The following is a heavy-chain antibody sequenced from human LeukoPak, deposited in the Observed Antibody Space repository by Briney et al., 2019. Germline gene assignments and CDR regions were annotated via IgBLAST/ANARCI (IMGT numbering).Heavy chain of an antibody. D-gene: IGHD6-13*01. CDR2: ISSSSSYI. Sequence: PGESLKISCAASGFTFSSYSMNWVRQAPGKGLEWVSSISSSSSYIYYADSVKGRFTISRDNAKNSLYLQMNSLRAEDTAVYYCARRDSSSWDCWGQGTLVTVSS. CDR1: GFTFSSYS. V-gene: IGHV3-21*01. J-gene: IGHJ4*02. CDR3: ARRDSSSWDC.